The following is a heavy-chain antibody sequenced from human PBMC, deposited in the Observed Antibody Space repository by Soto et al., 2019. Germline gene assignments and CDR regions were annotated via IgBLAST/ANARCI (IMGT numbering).Heavy chain of an antibody. CDR1: GFTFSNYA. D-gene: IGHD2-21*02. CDR2: IYGSGRGI. CDR3: AKDRVSGDGLWLMDH. J-gene: IGHJ4*02. Sequence: PWWSLRLSCTASGFTFSNYAVMWVRQAPGKGLECVSGIYGSGRGIEYADSVKGRFTIYRDNSKNTVYLQMNSLRADDTAVYYCAKDRVSGDGLWLMDHWGPGTLVTYPQ. V-gene: IGHV3-23*01.